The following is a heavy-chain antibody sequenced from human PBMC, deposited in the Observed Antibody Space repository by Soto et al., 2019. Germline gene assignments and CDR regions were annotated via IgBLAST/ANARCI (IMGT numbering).Heavy chain of an antibody. CDR3: GKPKYRGVVVNV. V-gene: IGHV3-23*01. J-gene: IGHJ6*02. D-gene: IGHD3-10*01. Sequence: VQLLESGGVLVQPGASLRLSCAASGFTFSSYAIYWVRQAPGKGLEWVSTISNDGDRYYADSVEGRFTISRDNSKDTVYLHMNSLRAEDTAVYYCGKPKYRGVVVNVWGQGTTVTVSS. CDR1: GFTFSSYA. CDR2: ISNDGDR.